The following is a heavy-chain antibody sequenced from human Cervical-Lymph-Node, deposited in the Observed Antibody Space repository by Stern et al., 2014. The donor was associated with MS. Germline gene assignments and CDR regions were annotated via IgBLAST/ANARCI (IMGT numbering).Heavy chain of an antibody. Sequence: DQLVESGGGLVKPGESLRLSCAASGFTFTDHYMSWVRQAPGKGLEWVSYISRSGDTIYYADSVKGRFTISRDIVKNSLYLQMNSLRAEDAALYYCARGGSAYYYGMDVWGQGTAVTVSS. V-gene: IGHV3-11*01. CDR2: ISRSGDTI. CDR1: GFTFTDHY. J-gene: IGHJ6*02. CDR3: ARGGSAYYYGMDV.